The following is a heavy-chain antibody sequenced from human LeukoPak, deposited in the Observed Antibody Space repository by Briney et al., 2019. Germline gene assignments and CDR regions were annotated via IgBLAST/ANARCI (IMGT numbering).Heavy chain of an antibody. CDR3: ASEVATIGDY. J-gene: IGHJ4*02. CDR1: GFTFSSYS. D-gene: IGHD5-12*01. Sequence: GGSLRLSCAASGFTFSSYSMNWVRQAPGKGLEWVSYISSSGSTIYYADSVKGRFTISRDNAKNSLYLQMNSLRAEDTAVYYCASEVATIGDYWGQGTLVTVSS. CDR2: ISSSGSTI. V-gene: IGHV3-48*04.